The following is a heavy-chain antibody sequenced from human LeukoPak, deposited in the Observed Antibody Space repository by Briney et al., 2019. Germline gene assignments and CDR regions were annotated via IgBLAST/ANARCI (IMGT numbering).Heavy chain of an antibody. CDR1: GFIFTNAW. J-gene: IGHJ5*02. CDR2: IKRKTDGGTT. CDR3: TTEFSSTWYGA. Sequence: GGSLRLSCTASGFIFTNAWMTWVRQAPGKGPEWVGRIKRKTDGGTTDYAAPVKGRFTISRDDSKNTLYLQMNSLKIEDTAVYYCTTEFSSTWYGAWGQGTLVTVSS. D-gene: IGHD6-13*01. V-gene: IGHV3-15*01.